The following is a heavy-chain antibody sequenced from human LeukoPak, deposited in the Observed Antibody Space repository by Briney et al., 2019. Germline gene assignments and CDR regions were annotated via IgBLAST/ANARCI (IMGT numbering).Heavy chain of an antibody. Sequence: GGSLRLSCAASGFTFSSYDMHWVRQATGKGLEWVSAIGTAGDTYYPGSVKGRFTISRENAKNSLYLQMNSLRAGDTAVYYCARAQDYYYGMEVWGQGTTVTVSS. J-gene: IGHJ6*02. CDR2: IGTAGDT. CDR3: ARAQDYYYGMEV. CDR1: GFTFSSYD. V-gene: IGHV3-13*01.